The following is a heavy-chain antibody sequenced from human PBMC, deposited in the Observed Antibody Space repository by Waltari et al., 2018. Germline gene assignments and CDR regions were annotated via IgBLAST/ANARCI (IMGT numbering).Heavy chain of an antibody. Sequence: QVQLVQSGAEVKKPGASVKVSCKASGYTFTSYDINWVRQATGQGLEWMGWMNPNSGNTGYAQKFQGRVTMTRNTSISTAYMELSSLRSEDTAVYYCARRGGVLLWFGESWVRNWFDPWGQGTLVTVSS. J-gene: IGHJ5*02. CDR3: ARRGGVLLWFGESWVRNWFDP. CDR2: MNPNSGNT. CDR1: GYTFTSYD. D-gene: IGHD3-10*01. V-gene: IGHV1-8*01.